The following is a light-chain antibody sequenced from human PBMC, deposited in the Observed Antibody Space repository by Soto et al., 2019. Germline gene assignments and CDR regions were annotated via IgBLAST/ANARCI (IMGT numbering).Light chain of an antibody. Sequence: SVLTQPPSASGSPGQSVAISCTGTSSDVGGYNYVSWYQQHPGKAPKLMIYEVNKRPSGVPDRFSGSKSGNTASLTVSGLQAEDDADYYCSSYAGSSNVFGTRTKVTVL. CDR2: EVN. CDR3: SSYAGSSNV. CDR1: SSDVGGYNY. V-gene: IGLV2-8*01. J-gene: IGLJ1*01.